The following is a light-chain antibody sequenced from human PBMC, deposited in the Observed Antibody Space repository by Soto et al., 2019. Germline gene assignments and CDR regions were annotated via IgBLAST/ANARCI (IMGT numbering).Light chain of an antibody. J-gene: IGKJ5*01. CDR3: QQYVSAPIT. CDR2: GVS. Sequence: EIVLTQSPGTLSLSPGERATLSCRASQSLSSNYLAWYQQKPGQAPRLLIYGVSSRATGVPVSFSGSGSGTDFTLTISRLEPEDFAAYYCQQYVSAPITFGQGTRLE. V-gene: IGKV3-20*01. CDR1: QSLSSNY.